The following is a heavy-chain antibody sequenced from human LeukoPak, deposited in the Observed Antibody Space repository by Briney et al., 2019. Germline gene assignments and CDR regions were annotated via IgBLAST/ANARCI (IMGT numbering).Heavy chain of an antibody. V-gene: IGHV3-21*01. CDR3: ARGNYYDSSGYWGYPFDI. CDR2: ITSGSSYI. D-gene: IGHD3-22*01. CDR1: GFTFTSYS. Sequence: PGGSLRLSCAASGFTFTSYSMNWVRQAPGKGLQWVSSITSGSSYIYYADSVKGRFTISRDNAKNSLYLQMNSLRAEDTAVYYCARGNYYDSSGYWGYPFDIWGRGTMVTVSS. J-gene: IGHJ3*02.